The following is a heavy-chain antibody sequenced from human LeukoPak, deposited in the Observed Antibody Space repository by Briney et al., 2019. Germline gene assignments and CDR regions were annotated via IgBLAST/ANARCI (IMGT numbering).Heavy chain of an antibody. J-gene: IGHJ4*02. CDR3: ARGPFVAYYYDSSGSQRGDY. V-gene: IGHV3-48*01. CDR1: GFTFSSYS. CDR2: ISSSSSTI. D-gene: IGHD3-22*01. Sequence: GGSLRLSCAASGFTFSSYSMNWVRQAPGKGLEWVSSISSSSSTIYYADSVKGRFTISRDNAKNSLYLQMNSLRAEDTAVYYCARGPFVAYYYDSSGSQRGDYWGQGTLVTVSS.